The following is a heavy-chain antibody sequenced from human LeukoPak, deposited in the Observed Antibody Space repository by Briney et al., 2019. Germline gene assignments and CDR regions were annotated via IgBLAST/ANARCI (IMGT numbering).Heavy chain of an antibody. D-gene: IGHD4-17*01. Sequence: HPGGSLRLSCAASGFTFSSYAMSWVRQAPGKGLEWVSAISGSGGSTYYADSVRGRFTISRDNSKNTLYLQMNSLRAEDTAVYYCAKDYGGNPGGFDIWGQGTMVTVSS. CDR2: ISGSGGST. J-gene: IGHJ3*02. CDR3: AKDYGGNPGGFDI. CDR1: GFTFSSYA. V-gene: IGHV3-23*01.